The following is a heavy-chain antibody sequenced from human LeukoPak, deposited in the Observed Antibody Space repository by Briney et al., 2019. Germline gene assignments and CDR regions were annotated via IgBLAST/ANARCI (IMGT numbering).Heavy chain of an antibody. CDR2: TYYSGST. D-gene: IGHD2-21*02. CDR1: GGSISSYY. V-gene: IGHV4-59*01. Sequence: SETLSLTCTVSGGSISSYYWSWIRQPPGKGLEWIGYTYYSGSTNYNPSLKSRDTISVDTSKNQFSLKLSSVTAADTAVYYCARGGNVVVTEGYFDYWGQGTLVTVSS. CDR3: ARGGNVVVTEGYFDY. J-gene: IGHJ4*02.